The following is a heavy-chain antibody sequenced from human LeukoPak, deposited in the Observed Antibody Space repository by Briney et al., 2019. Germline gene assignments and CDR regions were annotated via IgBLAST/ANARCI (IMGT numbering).Heavy chain of an antibody. CDR3: ARDYDYGDYILTGY. CDR2: ISAYNGNT. Sequence: ASVKVSCKASGYTFTSYGISWVRQAPGQGLKWMGWISAYNGNTNYAQKLQGRVTMTTDTSTSTAYMELRSLRSDDTAVYYCARDYDYGDYILTGYWGQGTLVTVSS. D-gene: IGHD4-17*01. J-gene: IGHJ4*02. CDR1: GYTFTSYG. V-gene: IGHV1-18*01.